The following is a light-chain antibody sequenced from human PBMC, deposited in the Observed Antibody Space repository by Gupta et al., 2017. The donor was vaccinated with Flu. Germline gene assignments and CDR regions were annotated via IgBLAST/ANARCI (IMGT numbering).Light chain of an antibody. Sequence: EIVLTQSPATLSLSPGESATLSCMASQSVSRYLAWYQQKPGQAPRLLIYDASNRATGIPARFSGSGSGAEFTLTISILDPEDFAVYCSQDLSNWPITFGGGTRLEIK. CDR2: DAS. CDR3: QDLSNWPIT. CDR1: QSVSRY. J-gene: IGKJ4*01. V-gene: IGKV3-11*01.